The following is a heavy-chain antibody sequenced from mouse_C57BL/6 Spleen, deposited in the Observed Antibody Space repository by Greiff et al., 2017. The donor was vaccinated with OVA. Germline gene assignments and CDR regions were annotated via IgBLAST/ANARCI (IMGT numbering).Heavy chain of an antibody. Sequence: QVQLQQSGPELVKPGASVKISCKASGYAFSSSWMNWVKQRPGKGLEWIGRIYPGDGDTNYNGKFKGKATLTADKSSSTAYMQLSSLTSEDSAVDVCARSEGFAYWGQGTLVTVSA. J-gene: IGHJ3*01. V-gene: IGHV1-82*01. CDR3: ARSEGFAY. CDR2: IYPGDGDT. CDR1: GYAFSSSW.